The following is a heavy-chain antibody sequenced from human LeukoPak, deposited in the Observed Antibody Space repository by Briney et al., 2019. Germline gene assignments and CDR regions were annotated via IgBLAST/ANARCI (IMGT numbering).Heavy chain of an antibody. Sequence: KPSETLSLTCAVYGGSFSGYYWSWIRQPPGKGLEWIGEINHSGSTNYNPSLKSRVTISVDTSKNQFSLKLSSATAADTAVYYCASNSSWFDPWGQGTLVTVSS. V-gene: IGHV4-34*01. CDR2: INHSGST. CDR1: GGSFSGYY. J-gene: IGHJ5*02. CDR3: ASNSSWFDP. D-gene: IGHD4-23*01.